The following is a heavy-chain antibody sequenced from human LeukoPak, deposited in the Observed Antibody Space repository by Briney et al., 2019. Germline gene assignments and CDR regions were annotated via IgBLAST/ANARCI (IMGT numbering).Heavy chain of an antibody. J-gene: IGHJ5*02. CDR3: ARGRYDFWSGTFDP. Sequence: ESSETLSLTCTVSGGSISNYYWSWIRQPPGKGLEWIGYIYHSGSTYYNPSLKSRVTISVDRSKNQFSLKLSSVTAADTAVYYCARGRYDFWSGTFDPWGQGTLVTVSS. V-gene: IGHV4-59*12. CDR2: IYHSGST. D-gene: IGHD3-3*01. CDR1: GGSISNYY.